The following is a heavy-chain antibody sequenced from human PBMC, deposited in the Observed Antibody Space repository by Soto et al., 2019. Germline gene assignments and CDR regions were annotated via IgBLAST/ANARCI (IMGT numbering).Heavy chain of an antibody. CDR2: IWYDGSNK. CDR1: GFTFSSYG. J-gene: IGHJ4*02. D-gene: IGHD6-13*01. CDR3: ADLHHSIAANY. V-gene: IGHV3-33*01. Sequence: GGSLRLSCAASGFTFSSYGMHWVRQAPGKGLEWVAVIWYDGSNKYYADSVKGRFTISRDNSKNTVYLQMNSLRAEDTAVYYCADLHHSIAANYWGQGNLVTVSS.